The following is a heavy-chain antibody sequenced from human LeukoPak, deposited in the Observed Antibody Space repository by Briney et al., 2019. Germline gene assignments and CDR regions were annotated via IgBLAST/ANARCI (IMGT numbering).Heavy chain of an antibody. Sequence: GASVKVSCKASGGTFSNYAISWVRQAPGQGLEWMGGIIPIFGTANYAQKFQGRVTITADESTSTAYMELSSLRSEDTAVYYCARSDYCSGGSCYRFDYWGQGTLVTVSS. D-gene: IGHD2-15*01. CDR3: ARSDYCSGGSCYRFDY. V-gene: IGHV1-69*13. CDR2: IIPIFGTA. J-gene: IGHJ4*02. CDR1: GGTFSNYA.